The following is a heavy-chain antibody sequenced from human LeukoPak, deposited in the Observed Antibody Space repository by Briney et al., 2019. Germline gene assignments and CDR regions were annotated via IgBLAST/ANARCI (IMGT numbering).Heavy chain of an antibody. J-gene: IGHJ4*02. CDR1: GFTFSEHY. CDR3: ARDTLTENFDY. Sequence: KTGGSLRLSCAASGFTFSEHYMSWIRQAPGRGLEWVSYISTSSTYTNYADSVKGRFTISRDNAKNSLYLQMNSLRAEGTAVYYCARDTLTENFDYWGQGTLVTVSS. CDR2: ISTSSTYT. V-gene: IGHV3-11*06. D-gene: IGHD4/OR15-4a*01.